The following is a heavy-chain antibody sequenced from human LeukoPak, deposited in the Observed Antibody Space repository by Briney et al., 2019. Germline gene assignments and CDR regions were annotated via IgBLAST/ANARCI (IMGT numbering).Heavy chain of an antibody. V-gene: IGHV4-59*08. CDR3: ARHPYYYDSSGYYRGYYYGMDV. Sequence: SETLSLTCTVSGGSISSYYLSWIRQPPGKGLEWIGYIYYSGSTNYNPSLKSRVTISVDTSKNQFSLKLSSVTAADTAVYYCARHPYYYDSSGYYRGYYYGMDVWGQGTTVTVSS. J-gene: IGHJ6*02. CDR2: IYYSGST. CDR1: GGSISSYY. D-gene: IGHD3-22*01.